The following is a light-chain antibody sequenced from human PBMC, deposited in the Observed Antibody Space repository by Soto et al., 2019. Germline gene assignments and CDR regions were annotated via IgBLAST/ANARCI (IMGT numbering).Light chain of an antibody. J-gene: IGKJ1*01. V-gene: IGKV1-39*01. Sequence: IQMTQSPYSLSASVGDRITITCRASQTIGTYLNWYQQVPGKAPKLLIYASSSLQTGVPSRFSGSGSETHFTLIFNSLQPEDFGTYYCQQSFNLLRTFGPGTRVETK. CDR1: QTIGTY. CDR3: QQSFNLLRT. CDR2: ASS.